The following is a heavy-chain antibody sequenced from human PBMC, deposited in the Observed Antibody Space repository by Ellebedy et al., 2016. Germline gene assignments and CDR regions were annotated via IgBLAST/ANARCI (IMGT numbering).Heavy chain of an antibody. CDR1: GGSFSGYY. V-gene: IGHV4-34*01. CDR3: ARQNAYYYDTSAYYPLTAFHI. J-gene: IGHJ3*02. Sequence: SETLSLTCAVYGGSFSGYYWSWIRQPPGKGLEWIGEINHSGGTNYNPSLKSQVTISVDTSKNQFSLKLSSVTAADTAVYYCARQNAYYYDTSAYYPLTAFHIWGQGTMVTVSS. CDR2: INHSGGT. D-gene: IGHD3-22*01.